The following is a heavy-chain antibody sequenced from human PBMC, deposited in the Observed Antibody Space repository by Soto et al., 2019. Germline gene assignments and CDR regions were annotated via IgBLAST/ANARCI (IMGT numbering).Heavy chain of an antibody. CDR2: TNGGKGNT. V-gene: IGHV1-3*01. CDR3: AVQRLDSFTHFDF. Sequence: RASVKVSCKASRYTFTSFTIHWVRQAPGQRLEWMGWTNGGKGNTKYTQKFQGRVTITRHTAANIANMELSSLRSEDTAVYYCAVQRLDSFTHFDFWGQGTLVTVSS. CDR1: RYTFTSFT. J-gene: IGHJ4*02. D-gene: IGHD3-16*01.